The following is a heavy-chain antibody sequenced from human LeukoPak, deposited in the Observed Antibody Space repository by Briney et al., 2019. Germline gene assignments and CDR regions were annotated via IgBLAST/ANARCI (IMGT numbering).Heavy chain of an antibody. CDR2: IWHDGSHK. J-gene: IGHJ4*02. CDR3: AREIFGSGSDPDF. D-gene: IGHD3-10*01. V-gene: IGHV3-33*01. CDR1: GFSFDTYA. Sequence: PGRSLRLSCAASGFSFDTYAMHWVRQAPGQGLEWVALIWHDGSHKIYLNSVRGQFSISIDNSKHTVYLQMNNLRPDDTAVYYCAREIFGSGSDPDFWGQGTLVTVPS.